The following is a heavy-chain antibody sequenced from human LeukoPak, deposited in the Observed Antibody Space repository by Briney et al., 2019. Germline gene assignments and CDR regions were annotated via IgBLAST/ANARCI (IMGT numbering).Heavy chain of an antibody. CDR1: AFSLSSYW. Sequence: PGGSLRLSRVASAFSLSSYWMHWVRQAPGKGLMWVSLISTDGTTTYYADSVKGRFTISRDNAKNTLYLQMNSLRAEDTAVYYCLGKFIDSWGQGTLVTVSS. V-gene: IGHV3-74*01. J-gene: IGHJ4*02. CDR2: ISTDGTTT. D-gene: IGHD1-1*01. CDR3: LGKFIDS.